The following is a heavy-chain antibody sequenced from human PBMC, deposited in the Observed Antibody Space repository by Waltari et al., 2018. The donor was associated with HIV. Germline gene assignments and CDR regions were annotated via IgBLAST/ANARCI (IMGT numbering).Heavy chain of an antibody. V-gene: IGHV1-3*01. CDR3: AREYDFWSGGYHYYGMDV. D-gene: IGHD3-3*01. CDR2: INVGNYNT. CDR1: GYTFISYA. J-gene: IGHJ6*02. Sequence: QVQLVQSGAVVKKPGASVRISCETSGYTFISYALHWVLQAPGQRPAWMGWINVGNYNTKYSQKFQDRVTITGDTSASTGYLDLSSLTSEDTAVYFCAREYDFWSGGYHYYGMDVWGQGTTVTVSS.